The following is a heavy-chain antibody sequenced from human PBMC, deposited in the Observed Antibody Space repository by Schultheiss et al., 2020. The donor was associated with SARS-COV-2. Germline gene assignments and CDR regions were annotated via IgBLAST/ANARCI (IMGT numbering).Heavy chain of an antibody. CDR2: IYYSGST. V-gene: IGHV4-61*01. D-gene: IGHD2-15*01. Sequence: SETLSLTCAVSGGSVSSGSYYWSWIRQPPGKGLEWIGYIYYSGSTNYNPSLKSRVTISVDTSKNQFSLKLSSVTAADTAVYYCARAKDCSGGSCYYDYWGQGTLVTVSS. CDR3: ARAKDCSGGSCYYDY. J-gene: IGHJ4*02. CDR1: GGSVSSGSYY.